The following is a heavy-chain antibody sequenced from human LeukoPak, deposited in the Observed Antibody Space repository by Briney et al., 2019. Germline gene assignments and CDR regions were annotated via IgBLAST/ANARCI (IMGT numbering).Heavy chain of an antibody. J-gene: IGHJ4*02. D-gene: IGHD2-2*01. Sequence: GGSLRLSRAASGFTFSSYSMNWVRQAPGKGLEWVSYISSSSSTIYYADSVKGRFTISRDNAKNSLYLQMNSLRAEDTAVYYCARPKGEQLLTYFDYWGQGTLVTVSS. CDR1: GFTFSSYS. CDR3: ARPKGEQLLTYFDY. CDR2: ISSSSSTI. V-gene: IGHV3-48*01.